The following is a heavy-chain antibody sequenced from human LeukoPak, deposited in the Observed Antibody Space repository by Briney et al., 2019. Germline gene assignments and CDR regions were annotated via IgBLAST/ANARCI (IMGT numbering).Heavy chain of an antibody. V-gene: IGHV3-21*01. Sequence: PGGSLRLSCAASGFTFSSYSMNWVRQAPGKGLEWVSSISSSSTYIYYADSVKGRFTISRDNAKNSLYLQMNSLRAEDTAVYYCARGRKAAMVTPGAFDIWGQGTMVTVSS. CDR2: ISSSSTYI. D-gene: IGHD5-18*01. CDR1: GFTFSSYS. J-gene: IGHJ3*02. CDR3: ARGRKAAMVTPGAFDI.